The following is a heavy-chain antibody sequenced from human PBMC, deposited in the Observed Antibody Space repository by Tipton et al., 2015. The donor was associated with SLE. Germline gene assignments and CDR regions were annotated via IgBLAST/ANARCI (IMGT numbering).Heavy chain of an antibody. CDR1: GGSVSSCCYY. V-gene: IGHV4-61*01. CDR2: ISYSGST. CDR3: ARKDNDILTGYRPGDAFDI. Sequence: TLSLTCTVSGGSVSSCCYYWSWIRQPPGKGLEWIGYISYSGSTNYNPSLKSRVTISVDTSKNQFSLKLSSVTAADTAVYYCARKDNDILTGYRPGDAFDIWGQGTMVTVSS. D-gene: IGHD3-9*01. J-gene: IGHJ3*02.